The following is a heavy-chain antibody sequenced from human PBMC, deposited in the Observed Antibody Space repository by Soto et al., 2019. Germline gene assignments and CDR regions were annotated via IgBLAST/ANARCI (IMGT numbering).Heavy chain of an antibody. D-gene: IGHD6-6*01. J-gene: IGHJ4*02. Sequence: QVQLVESGGGVVQPGRSLRLSCAASGFIFRSYGMHWVRQAPGKGLEWVAVISYDGSNKYYADSVKGRFTISRDNSKNTLYLQMNSLRAEDTAVYYCAKDDSSSSEDYWGQGTLVTVSS. CDR2: ISYDGSNK. V-gene: IGHV3-30*18. CDR1: GFIFRSYG. CDR3: AKDDSSSSEDY.